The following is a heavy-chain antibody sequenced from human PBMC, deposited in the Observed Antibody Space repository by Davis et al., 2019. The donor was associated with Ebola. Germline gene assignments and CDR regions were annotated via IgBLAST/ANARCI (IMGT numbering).Heavy chain of an antibody. V-gene: IGHV5-51*01. Sequence: GESLKISCKGSGYSFPSYWIGWVRQMPGKGLEWMGIIYPGDSDTRYSPSFQGQVTISADKYISTAYLQWSSLKASDTAMYYCARYLVTTKKVAWFDPWGQGTLVTVSS. CDR1: GYSFPSYW. CDR2: IYPGDSDT. J-gene: IGHJ5*02. D-gene: IGHD4-11*01. CDR3: ARYLVTTKKVAWFDP.